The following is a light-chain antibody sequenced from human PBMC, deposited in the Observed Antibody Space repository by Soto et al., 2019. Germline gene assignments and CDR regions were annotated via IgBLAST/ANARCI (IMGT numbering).Light chain of an antibody. CDR2: GAS. Sequence: EIVLTQSPGTLSLSPEERATLSCRASQSVSNNYLAWYQQKPGQAPRLLIYGASSRATGIPDRFSGSGSGTDFPLTISRLEPEDFAVYFCQHYATSPPYTFGQGTNLEIK. CDR3: QHYATSPPYT. CDR1: QSVSNNY. V-gene: IGKV3-20*01. J-gene: IGKJ2*01.